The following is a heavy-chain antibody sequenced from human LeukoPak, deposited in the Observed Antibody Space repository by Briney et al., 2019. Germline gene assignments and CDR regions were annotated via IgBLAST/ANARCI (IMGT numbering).Heavy chain of an antibody. CDR3: ARVRSSVVSSAFDI. CDR2: INPNSGGT. Sequence: ASVKVSCKASGYTFTTYYFHWVRQAPGQGLEWMGWINPNSGGTNYAQKFQGRVTMTRDTSISTAYMELSRLRSDDTAVYYCARVRSSVVSSAFDIWGQGTMVTVSS. J-gene: IGHJ3*02. V-gene: IGHV1-2*02. CDR1: GYTFTTYY. D-gene: IGHD2-2*01.